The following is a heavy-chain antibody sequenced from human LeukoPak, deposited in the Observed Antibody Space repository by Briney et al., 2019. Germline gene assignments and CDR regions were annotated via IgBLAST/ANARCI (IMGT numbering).Heavy chain of an antibody. CDR3: ARDYPPGGYYFDY. CDR2: IYYSGST. J-gene: IGHJ4*02. Sequence: PSETLSLTCTDSGGSISSSSYYWGWIRQPPGKGLEWIGSIYYSGSTYYNPSLKSRVTISVDTSKNQFSLKLSSVTAADTAVYYCARDYPPGGYYFDYWGQGTLVTVSS. D-gene: IGHD3-10*01. V-gene: IGHV4-39*07. CDR1: GGSISSSSYY.